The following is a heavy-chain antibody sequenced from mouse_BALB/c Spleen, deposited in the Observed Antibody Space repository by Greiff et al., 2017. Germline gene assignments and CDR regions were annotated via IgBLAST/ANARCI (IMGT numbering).Heavy chain of an antibody. CDR3: ARIWGDYFDY. D-gene: IGHD1-1*02. CDR1: WFSLTSYG. J-gene: IGHJ2*01. CDR2: IWAGGST. V-gene: IGHV2-9*02. Sequence: VQLQQSGPGLLAPSQSLSITCTVSWFSLTSYGVHWVRQPPGKGLEWLGVIWAGGSTNYNSALMSRLSISKDNSKSQVFLKMNSLQTDDTAMYYCARIWGDYFDYWGQGTTLTVSS.